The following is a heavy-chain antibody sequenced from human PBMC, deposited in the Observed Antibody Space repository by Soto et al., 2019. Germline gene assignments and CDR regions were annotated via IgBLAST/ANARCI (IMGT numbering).Heavy chain of an antibody. Sequence: GASVKVSCKASGGTFSSYAISWVRQAPGQGLEWMGGIIPIFGTANYAQKFQGRVTITADESTSTAYMELSSLRSEDTAVYYCAREAAAGIRDFDIWGQGTMVTVSS. CDR3: AREAAAGIRDFDI. J-gene: IGHJ3*02. D-gene: IGHD6-13*01. V-gene: IGHV1-69*13. CDR2: IIPIFGTA. CDR1: GGTFSSYA.